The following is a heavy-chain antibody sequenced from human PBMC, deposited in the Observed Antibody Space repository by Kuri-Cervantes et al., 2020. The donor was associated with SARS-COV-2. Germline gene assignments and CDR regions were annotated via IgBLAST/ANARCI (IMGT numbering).Heavy chain of an antibody. D-gene: IGHD6-19*01. V-gene: IGHV3-30*02. J-gene: IGHJ2*01. Sequence: GGSLRLSCAASGFTFSSYGMHWVRQAPGKGLEWAAFIRYDGSNKYYADSVKGRFTISRDNSKNTLYLQMNSLRAEDTAVYYCAKDLTLAVAGFNWYFDLWGRGTLVTVSS. CDR1: GFTFSSYG. CDR2: IRYDGSNK. CDR3: AKDLTLAVAGFNWYFDL.